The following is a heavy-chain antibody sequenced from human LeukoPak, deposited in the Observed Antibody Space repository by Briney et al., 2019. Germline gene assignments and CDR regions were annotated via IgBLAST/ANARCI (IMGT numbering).Heavy chain of an antibody. V-gene: IGHV5-51*01. D-gene: IGHD3-22*01. J-gene: IGHJ5*02. CDR1: GYTFTSHW. Sequence: GESLKISCKGSGYTFTSHWIGWVRQMPGKGLEWMGIIYPGDSDTRYSPSFQGQVTISADKSISTAYLQWSSLKASDTAMYYCARSRYYYDSSGYYLVGSWFDPWGQGTLVTVSS. CDR2: IYPGDSDT. CDR3: ARSRYYYDSSGYYLVGSWFDP.